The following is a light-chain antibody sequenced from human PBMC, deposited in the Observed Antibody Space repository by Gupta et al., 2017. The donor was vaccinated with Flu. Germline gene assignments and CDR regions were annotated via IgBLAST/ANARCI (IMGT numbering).Light chain of an antibody. CDR1: NIGGKS. Sequence: KTDRITCGGNNIGGKSVHWYQQRPGQAPVLVVYDDNDRPSGTPARFSGSNSGNTATLTIVRVEAGEEADYYCQVWDSSSDHPVVFGGGTKLAVL. CDR3: QVWDSSSDHPVV. CDR2: DDN. J-gene: IGLJ2*01. V-gene: IGLV3-21*03.